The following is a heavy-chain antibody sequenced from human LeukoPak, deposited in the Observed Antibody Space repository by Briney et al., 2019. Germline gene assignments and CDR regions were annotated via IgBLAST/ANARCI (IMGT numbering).Heavy chain of an antibody. CDR1: GYTFTGYY. J-gene: IGHJ6*03. Sequence: ASVKVSCKASGYTFTGYYMHWVRQAPGQGLEWMGWINPNSGGTNYAQKFQGRVTMTRDTSISTAYMELSRLRSDDTAVYYCARDTVTTAYYYYMDVWGKGTTVTISS. CDR2: INPNSGGT. D-gene: IGHD4-17*01. V-gene: IGHV1-2*02. CDR3: ARDTVTTAYYYYMDV.